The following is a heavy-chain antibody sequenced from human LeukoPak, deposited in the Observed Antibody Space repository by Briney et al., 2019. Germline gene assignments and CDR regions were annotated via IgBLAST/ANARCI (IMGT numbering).Heavy chain of an antibody. V-gene: IGHV3-21*01. CDR1: GFTFSSYS. Sequence: GGSLRLSCAASGFTFSSYSINWVRQAPGKGLEWVSSISSSNSYIYYADSVKGRFTISRDNAKNSLYLQMNSLRAEDTAVYYCARRAGVVGATLDYWGQGTLVTVSS. J-gene: IGHJ4*02. CDR3: ARRAGVVGATLDY. D-gene: IGHD1-26*01. CDR2: ISSSNSYI.